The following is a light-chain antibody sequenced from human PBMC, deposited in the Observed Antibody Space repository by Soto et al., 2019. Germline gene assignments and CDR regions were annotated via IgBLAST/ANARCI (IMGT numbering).Light chain of an antibody. V-gene: IGLV2-14*03. Sequence: QSALTQPASVSGSPGQSITISCTGTSSDVGGYDYVSWYQQLPGKAPKLMIYDVSNRPSGVSNRFSGSKSGNTASLTISGLQAEDEADYYCSSYISSSTYVVFGGGTKLTVL. CDR1: SSDVGGYDY. CDR2: DVS. CDR3: SSYISSSTYVV. J-gene: IGLJ2*01.